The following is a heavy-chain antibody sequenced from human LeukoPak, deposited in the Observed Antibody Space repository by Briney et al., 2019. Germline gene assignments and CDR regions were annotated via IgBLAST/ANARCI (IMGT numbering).Heavy chain of an antibody. CDR1: GYTFTDYY. CDR3: ARDGTSVMVDFDY. Sequence: ASVKVSCKASGYTFTDYYMYWVRQAPAQGLEWMGWINPNSGGTNYAQKFQGRVTMTRDTSISTAYMELSRLRSDDTAVYYCARDGTSVMVDFDYWGQGTLVTVSS. CDR2: INPNSGGT. D-gene: IGHD5-18*01. V-gene: IGHV1-2*02. J-gene: IGHJ4*02.